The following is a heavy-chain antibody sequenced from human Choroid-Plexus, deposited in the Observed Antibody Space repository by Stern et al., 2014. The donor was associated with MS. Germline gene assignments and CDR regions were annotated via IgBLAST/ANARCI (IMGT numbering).Heavy chain of an antibody. J-gene: IGHJ6*02. CDR1: GYIFTGYY. V-gene: IGHV1-2*02. D-gene: IGHD3-3*01. CDR3: ARDQRGITIFGVVTDYYYLGMDV. CDR2: INPKTGGT. Sequence: VQLVQYGAEVKKPGASVKVSCKTSGYIFTGYYIHWVRQAPGQGLEWMARINPKTGGTKDAQKFQGRVTMSRDTSISTAYVELSSLTSDDTAVYYCARDQRGITIFGVVTDYYYLGMDVWGQGTTVTVSS.